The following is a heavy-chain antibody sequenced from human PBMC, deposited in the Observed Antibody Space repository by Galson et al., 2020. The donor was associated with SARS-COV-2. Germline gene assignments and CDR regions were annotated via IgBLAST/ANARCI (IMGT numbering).Heavy chain of an antibody. V-gene: IGHV4-34*01. CDR3: VSNTNYYYYYGMDV. J-gene: IGHJ6*02. CDR2: INHSGST. D-gene: IGHD2-2*01. Sequence: SETLSLTCPVYAGSFSGYYWSWIRQPPGKGLEWIGAINHSGSTNYNPSLKSRVTISVDTSKNQFSLKLSSVTAADTAVYYCVSNTNYYYYYGMDVWGQGTTVTVSS. CDR1: AGSFSGYY.